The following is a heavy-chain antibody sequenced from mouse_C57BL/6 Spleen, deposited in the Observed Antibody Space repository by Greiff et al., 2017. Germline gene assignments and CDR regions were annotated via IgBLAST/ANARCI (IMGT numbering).Heavy chain of an antibody. V-gene: IGHV1-18*01. J-gene: IGHJ4*01. D-gene: IGHD1-1*01. CDR3: ARSGGSSRPYAMDY. CDR1: GYTFTDYN. CDR2: INPNNGGT. Sequence: VQLQQSGPELVKPGASVKIPCKASGYTFTDYNMDWVKQSHGKSLEWIGDINPNNGGTIYNQKFKGKATLTVDKSSSTAYMELRSLTSEDTAVYYCARSGGSSRPYAMDYWGQGTSVTVSS.